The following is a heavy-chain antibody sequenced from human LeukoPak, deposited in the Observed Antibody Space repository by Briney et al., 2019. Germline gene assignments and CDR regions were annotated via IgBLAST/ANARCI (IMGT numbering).Heavy chain of an antibody. V-gene: IGHV4-34*01. Sequence: SETLSLTCAVYGGSFSGYYWSWIRQPPGKGLEWIGEINHSGSTNYNPSLKSRVTISVDTSKNQFSLKLSSVTAADTAVYYCARVKSPADFWSGYPKGRWLDPWGQGTLGTVSS. CDR3: ARVKSPADFWSGYPKGRWLDP. CDR2: INHSGST. CDR1: GGSFSGYY. J-gene: IGHJ5*02. D-gene: IGHD3-3*01.